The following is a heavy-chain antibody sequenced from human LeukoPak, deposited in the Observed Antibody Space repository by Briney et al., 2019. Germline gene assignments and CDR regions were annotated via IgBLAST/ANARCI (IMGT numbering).Heavy chain of an antibody. J-gene: IGHJ6*02. V-gene: IGHV4-59*08. D-gene: IGHD3-10*01. CDR2: IYYSGST. CDR3: AQSSGTPPYYYGMDV. CDR1: GGSISSYY. Sequence: PSETLSLTCTVSGGSISSYYWSWIRQPPGKGLEWIGYIYYSGSTNYNPSLKSRVTISVDTSKNQFSLKLSSVTAADTAVYHCAQSSGTPPYYYGMDVWGQGTTVTVSS.